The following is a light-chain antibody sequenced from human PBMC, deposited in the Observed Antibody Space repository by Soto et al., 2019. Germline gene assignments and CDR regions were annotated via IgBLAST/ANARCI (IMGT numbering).Light chain of an antibody. J-gene: IGLJ1*01. Sequence: QSVLTRPASVSGSPGQSITISCTGTSSDVGGYNYVSWYQQHPVKAPKLIIYEVSNRPSGVSNRFSGSKSGNTASLTISGLQAEDEADYYCSSYTSSSAPVVFGTGTKVTVL. CDR2: EVS. V-gene: IGLV2-14*01. CDR3: SSYTSSSAPVV. CDR1: SSDVGGYNY.